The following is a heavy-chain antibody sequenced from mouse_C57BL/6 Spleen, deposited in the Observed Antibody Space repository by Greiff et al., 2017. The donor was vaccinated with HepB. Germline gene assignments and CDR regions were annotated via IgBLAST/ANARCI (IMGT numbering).Heavy chain of an antibody. Sequence: VKLMESGAELARPGASVKLSCKASGYTFTSYGISWVKQRTGQGLEWIGEIYPRSGNTYYNEKFKGKATLTADKSSSTAYMELRSLTSEDSAVYFCARARDSTGPFAYWGQGTLVTVSA. CDR2: IYPRSGNT. V-gene: IGHV1-81*01. CDR3: ARARDSTGPFAY. J-gene: IGHJ3*01. CDR1: GYTFTSYG. D-gene: IGHD4-1*02.